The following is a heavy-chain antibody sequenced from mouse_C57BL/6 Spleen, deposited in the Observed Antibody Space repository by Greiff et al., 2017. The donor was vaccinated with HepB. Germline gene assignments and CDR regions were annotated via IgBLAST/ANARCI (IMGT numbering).Heavy chain of an antibody. CDR3: ARSRYYYGSSYVDY. CDR1: GYTFTSYW. V-gene: IGHV1-64*01. CDR2: IHPNSGST. D-gene: IGHD1-1*01. J-gene: IGHJ2*01. Sequence: VQLKQPGAELVKPGASVKLSCKASGYTFTSYWMHWVKQRPGQGLEWIGMIHPNSGSTNYNEKFKSKATLTVDKSSSTAYMQLSSLTSEDSAVYYCARSRYYYGSSYVDYWGQGTTLTVSS.